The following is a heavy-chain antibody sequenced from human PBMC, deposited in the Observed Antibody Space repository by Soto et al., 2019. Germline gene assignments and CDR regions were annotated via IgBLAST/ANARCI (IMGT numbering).Heavy chain of an antibody. V-gene: IGHV3-9*01. CDR3: AKARAGDYVFDY. Sequence: EVQLVESGGGLVQPGRSLRLSCAASGFTFDDYAMHWVRQAPGKGLEWVSGISWNSGSIGYADSVKGRFTISRDNAKNSLYLQMNSLRAEDTALYYCAKARAGDYVFDYWGQGTLVTVSS. CDR2: ISWNSGSI. D-gene: IGHD4-17*01. CDR1: GFTFDDYA. J-gene: IGHJ4*02.